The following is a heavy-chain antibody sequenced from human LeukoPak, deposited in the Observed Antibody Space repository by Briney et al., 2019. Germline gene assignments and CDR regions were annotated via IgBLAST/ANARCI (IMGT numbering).Heavy chain of an antibody. J-gene: IGHJ3*02. D-gene: IGHD6-13*01. CDR2: IYYSGST. CDR1: GGSISSYY. Sequence: SETLSLTCTVSGGSISSYYWSWIRQPPGKGLEWSGYIYYSGSTYYNPSLNSRLTISADTSKNQFSLKLSSVTAADTAVYYCARIPGIVAAGTSPNSFDMWGQGTMVTVSS. V-gene: IGHV4-59*12. CDR3: ARIPGIVAAGTSPNSFDM.